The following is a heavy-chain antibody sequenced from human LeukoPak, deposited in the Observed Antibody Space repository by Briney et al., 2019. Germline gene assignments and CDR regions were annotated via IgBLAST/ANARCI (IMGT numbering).Heavy chain of an antibody. J-gene: IGHJ5*02. D-gene: IGHD2-2*02. V-gene: IGHV1-2*02. Sequence: ASVKVSCKASGYTFTGYYMHWVRQAPGQGLEWMGWINPNSGGTNYAQKFQGRVTMTRDTSIRTAYMELSRLRSEDTAVYYCARDHIAYCSSTSCYRNNWFDPWGQGTLVTVSS. CDR3: ARDHIAYCSSTSCYRNNWFDP. CDR1: GYTFTGYY. CDR2: INPNSGGT.